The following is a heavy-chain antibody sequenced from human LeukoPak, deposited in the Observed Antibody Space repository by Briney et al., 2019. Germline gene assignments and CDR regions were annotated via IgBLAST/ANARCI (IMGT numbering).Heavy chain of an antibody. CDR3: ARELCSTTTCYFDN. V-gene: IGHV4-59*01. Sequence: SETLSLTCSVSGGSLSSYYWSWIRQPPGKGLEWIGYIYYTGSTNYNPSLKSRVTISVDTSKKHFSLKLNSVTAADTAVYYCARELCSTTTCYFDNWGQGTLVTVSS. D-gene: IGHD2-2*01. CDR2: IYYTGST. J-gene: IGHJ4*02. CDR1: GGSLSSYY.